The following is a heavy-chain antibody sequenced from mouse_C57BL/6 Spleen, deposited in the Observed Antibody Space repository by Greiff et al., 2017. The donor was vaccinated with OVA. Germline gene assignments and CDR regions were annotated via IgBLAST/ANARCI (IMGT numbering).Heavy chain of an antibody. CDR3: TRGDYDYDYFDY. CDR2: IDPETGGT. CDR1: GYTFTDYE. V-gene: IGHV1-15*01. Sequence: VKLVESGAELVRPGASVTLSCKASGYTFTDYEMHWVKQTPVHGLEWIGAIDPETGGTAYNQKFKGKAILTADKSSSTAYMELRSLTSEDSAVYYCTRGDYDYDYFDYWGQGTTLTVSS. J-gene: IGHJ2*01. D-gene: IGHD2-4*01.